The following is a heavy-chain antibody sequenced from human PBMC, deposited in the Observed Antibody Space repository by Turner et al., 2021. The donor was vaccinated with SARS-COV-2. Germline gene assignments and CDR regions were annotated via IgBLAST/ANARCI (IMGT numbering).Heavy chain of an antibody. CDR2: ISYDGSNK. D-gene: IGHD1-1*01. V-gene: IGHV3-30*04. J-gene: IGHJ5*02. CDR3: ARNGPTNWFDP. Sequence: QVQLVESGGGVVQPGRSLRLSCAASGFTFSSYAMHWVRPAAGKGLEGVVVISYDGSNKYYADAVKGRFTITRDYSKNTLYLQMNSRRAEDTAVYYWARNGPTNWFDPWGQGTLVTVSS. CDR1: GFTFSSYA.